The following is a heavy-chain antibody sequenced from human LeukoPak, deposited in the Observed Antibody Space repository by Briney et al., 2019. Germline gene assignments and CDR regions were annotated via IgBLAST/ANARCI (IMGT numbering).Heavy chain of an antibody. CDR3: AREIDRGDYFDY. D-gene: IGHD1-14*01. CDR2: ISYDGSYK. J-gene: IGHJ4*02. CDR1: GFTFSSYG. Sequence: GGSLRLSCAASGFTFSSYGMHWVRQAPGKGLEWVAVISYDGSYKYYADSVKGRFTISRDNSKNTLYLQMNSLRAEDTAVYYCAREIDRGDYFDYWGQGTLVTVSS. V-gene: IGHV3-30*03.